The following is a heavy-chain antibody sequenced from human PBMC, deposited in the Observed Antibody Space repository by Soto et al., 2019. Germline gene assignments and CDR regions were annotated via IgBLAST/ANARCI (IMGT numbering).Heavy chain of an antibody. CDR2: ISGSGGST. CDR3: AKKSKASVVRNNWFDP. D-gene: IGHD6-6*01. J-gene: IGHJ5*02. CDR1: GFTFSSYA. V-gene: IGHV3-23*01. Sequence: GSLRLSCAASGFTFSSYAMSWVRQAPGKGLEWVSAISGSGGSTYYADSVKGRFTISRDNSKNTLYLQMNSLRAEDTAVYYCAKKSKASVVRNNWFDPWGQGTLVTVSS.